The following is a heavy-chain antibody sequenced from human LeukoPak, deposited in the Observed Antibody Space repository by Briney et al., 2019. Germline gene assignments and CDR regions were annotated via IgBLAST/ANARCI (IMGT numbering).Heavy chain of an antibody. CDR1: GFTFSSFA. CDR2: ISYDGSNK. D-gene: IGHD3-22*01. J-gene: IGHJ3*02. Sequence: GGSLRLSFAASGFTFSSFAMTWVRQAPGKGLEWVAVISYDGSNKYYADSVKGRFTISRDNSKNTLYLQMNSLRAEDMAVYYCARDPPYYYDSSGYFGAFDIWGQGTMVTVSS. V-gene: IGHV3-30*04. CDR3: ARDPPYYYDSSGYFGAFDI.